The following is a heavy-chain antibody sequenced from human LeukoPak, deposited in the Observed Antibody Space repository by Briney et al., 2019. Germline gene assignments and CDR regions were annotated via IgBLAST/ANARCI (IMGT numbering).Heavy chain of an antibody. V-gene: IGHV1-24*01. D-gene: IGHD1-26*01. CDR3: ARDGVVGATTHDAFDI. J-gene: IGHJ3*02. Sequence: ASVKVSCKVSGYTLTELSMHWVRQAPGKGLEWMGGFDPEDGETVYAQNFQGRVTMTEDTSTDSAYMELSRLRSDDTAVYYCARDGVVGATTHDAFDIWGQGTTVTVSS. CDR1: GYTLTELS. CDR2: FDPEDGET.